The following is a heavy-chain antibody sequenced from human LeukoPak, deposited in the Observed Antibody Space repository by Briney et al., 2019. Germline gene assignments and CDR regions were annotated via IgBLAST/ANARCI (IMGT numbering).Heavy chain of an antibody. J-gene: IGHJ3*02. CDR1: GYTFTSYG. V-gene: IGHV1-18*01. Sequence: VSAVKVSCKASGYTFTSYGISWVRQAPGQGLEWMGWISAYNGNTNYAQTLQGRVTMTTDTSTSTAYMELRSLRSDDTAVYYCARYRPATVVRGFDAFDIWGQGTMVTVSS. CDR3: ARYRPATVVRGFDAFDI. CDR2: ISAYNGNT. D-gene: IGHD4-23*01.